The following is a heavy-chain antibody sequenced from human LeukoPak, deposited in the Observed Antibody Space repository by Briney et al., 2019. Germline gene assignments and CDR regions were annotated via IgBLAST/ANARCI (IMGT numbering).Heavy chain of an antibody. V-gene: IGHV4-59*01. CDR3: ARDYYGSGSYYNDYYYYMDV. CDR1: GGSISSYY. Sequence: SETLSLTCTVSGGSISSYYWSWIRQPPGKGLEWIGYIYYSGSTNYNPSLKSRVTISVDTSKNQCSLKLSSVTAADTAVYYCARDYYGSGSYYNDYYYYMDVWGKGTTVTVSS. D-gene: IGHD3-10*01. CDR2: IYYSGST. J-gene: IGHJ6*03.